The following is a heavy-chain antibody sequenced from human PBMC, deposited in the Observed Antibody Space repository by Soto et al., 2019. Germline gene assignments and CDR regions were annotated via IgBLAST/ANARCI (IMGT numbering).Heavy chain of an antibody. D-gene: IGHD1-20*01. J-gene: IGHJ4*02. V-gene: IGHV4-59*08. CDR1: GGSISSYY. CDR2: IYYSGST. Sequence: SETLSLTCTVSGGSISSYYWSWIRQPPGKGLEWIGYIYYSGSTNYNPSLKSRVTISVDTSKNQFSLKLSSVTAADTAVYYCARQRIREVSYFAYWGQGTLVTVSS. CDR3: ARQRIREVSYFAY.